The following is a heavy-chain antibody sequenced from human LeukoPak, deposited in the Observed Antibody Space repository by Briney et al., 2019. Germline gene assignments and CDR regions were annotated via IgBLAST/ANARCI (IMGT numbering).Heavy chain of an antibody. D-gene: IGHD6-13*01. V-gene: IGHV3-30*18. CDR1: GFTFSSYG. CDR2: ISYDGSNK. Sequence: TGGSLRLSCAASGFTFSSYGMHWVRQAPGKGLEWVAVISYDGSNKYYADSVKGRFTISRDNSKNTLYLQMNSLRAEDTAVYYCAKGGIAALWGYYYYYYMDVWGKGTTVTVSS. J-gene: IGHJ6*03. CDR3: AKGGIAALWGYYYYYYMDV.